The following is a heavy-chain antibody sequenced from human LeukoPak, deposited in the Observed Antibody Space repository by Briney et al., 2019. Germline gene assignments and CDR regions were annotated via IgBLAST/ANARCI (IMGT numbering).Heavy chain of an antibody. CDR3: AVTRGYSGYDFRFNY. J-gene: IGHJ4*02. Sequence: ASVKVSCKVSGYAFTNYDINWVRQASGQGLEWMGWMNPNSGNTGYAQKFQGRVTMTRIIAISTAYMELSSLRSEDTAVYYCAVTRGYSGYDFRFNYWGQGTLVTVSS. CDR2: MNPNSGNT. CDR1: GYAFTNYD. V-gene: IGHV1-8*01. D-gene: IGHD5-12*01.